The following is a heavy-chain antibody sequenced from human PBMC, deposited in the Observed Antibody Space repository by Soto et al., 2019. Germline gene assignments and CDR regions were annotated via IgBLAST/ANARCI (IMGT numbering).Heavy chain of an antibody. CDR1: GVTFSSYA. V-gene: IGHV3-23*01. CDR3: AKDKYYYGSGRQLYYYYMDV. Sequence: EVQLLESGGGLVQPGGSLRLSCAASGVTFSSYAMSWVRQAPGKGLEWVSAISGSGGSTYYADSVKGRFTISRDNSKNTLYLQMNSLRAEDTAVYYCAKDKYYYGSGRQLYYYYMDVWGKGTTVTVSS. J-gene: IGHJ6*03. D-gene: IGHD3-10*01. CDR2: ISGSGGST.